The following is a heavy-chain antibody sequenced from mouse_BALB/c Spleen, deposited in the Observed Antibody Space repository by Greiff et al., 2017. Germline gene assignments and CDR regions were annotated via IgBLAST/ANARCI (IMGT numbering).Heavy chain of an antibody. J-gene: IGHJ4*01. V-gene: IGHV1-77*01. CDR2: IYPGSGNT. CDR3: ASPFGAMDY. Sequence: QVQLQQSGAELARPGASVKLSCKASGYTFTDYYINWVKQRTGQGLEWIGEIYPGSGNTYYNEKFKGKATLTADKSSSTAYMQLSSLTSEDSAVYFCASPFGAMDYWGQGTSVTVSS. CDR1: GYTFTDYY.